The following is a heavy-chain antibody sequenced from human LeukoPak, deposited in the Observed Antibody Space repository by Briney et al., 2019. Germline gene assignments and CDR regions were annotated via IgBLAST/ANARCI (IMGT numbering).Heavy chain of an antibody. CDR2: INPNSGGT. D-gene: IGHD3-3*01. CDR3: ARDSGVYYDFWSGYYHRTPEDFDY. CDR1: GYTFTGYY. J-gene: IGHJ4*02. V-gene: IGHV1-2*02. Sequence: ASVKVSCKASGYTFTGYYMHWVRQAPGQGLEWMGWINPNSGGTNYAQKLQGRVTMTTDTSTSTAYMELRSLRSDDTAVYYCARDSGVYYDFWSGYYHRTPEDFDYWGQGTLVTVSS.